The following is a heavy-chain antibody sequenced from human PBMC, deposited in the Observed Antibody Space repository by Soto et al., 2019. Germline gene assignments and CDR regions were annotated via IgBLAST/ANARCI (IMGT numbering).Heavy chain of an antibody. J-gene: IGHJ5*02. Sequence: QVQLVQSGAEVKKPGASVKVSCKASGYTFTSYGISWVRQAPGQGLEWMGWISAYNGNTNYAQKLQGRVTMTTDTXXSKAYMELRSLRSDDTAVYYCARFRSSSWYEWFDPWGQGTLVTVSS. CDR3: ARFRSSSWYEWFDP. V-gene: IGHV1-18*01. CDR1: GYTFTSYG. D-gene: IGHD6-13*01. CDR2: ISAYNGNT.